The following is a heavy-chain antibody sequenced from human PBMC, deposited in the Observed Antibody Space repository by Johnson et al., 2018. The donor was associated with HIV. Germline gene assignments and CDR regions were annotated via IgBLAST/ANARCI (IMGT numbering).Heavy chain of an antibody. CDR2: ISFDGNDK. Sequence: QVQLVESGGGVAQPGRSLRLSCAASGFTFSIYAMHWVRQAPGKGLEWVSLISFDGNDKYYADSVKGRFTISRDNSKNTLYLQMNSLRAEDTAVYYCAKGVDYYASSPAGAFDIWGQGTMVTVSS. J-gene: IGHJ3*02. V-gene: IGHV3-30*04. CDR1: GFTFSIYA. CDR3: AKGVDYYASSPAGAFDI. D-gene: IGHD3-22*01.